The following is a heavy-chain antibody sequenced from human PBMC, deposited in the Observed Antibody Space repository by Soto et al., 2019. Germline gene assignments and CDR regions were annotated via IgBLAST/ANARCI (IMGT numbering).Heavy chain of an antibody. V-gene: IGHV4-34*01. CDR3: ARGKAYYDFWSGYYTFDY. CDR1: GGSFSGYY. CDR2: INHSGST. D-gene: IGHD3-3*01. J-gene: IGHJ4*02. Sequence: SETLSLTCAVYGGSFSGYYWSWIRQPPGKGLEWIGEINHSGSTNYNPSLKSRVTISVDTSKNQFSLKLSSVTAADTAVYYCARGKAYYDFWSGYYTFDYWGQGTLVTVSS.